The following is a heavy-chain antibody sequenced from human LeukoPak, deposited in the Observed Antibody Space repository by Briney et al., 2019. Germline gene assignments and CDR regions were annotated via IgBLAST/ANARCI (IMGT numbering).Heavy chain of an antibody. CDR1: GGTFSSYA. CDR3: ARDREYYDFWSGYYRTYYYYYGMDV. J-gene: IGHJ6*02. D-gene: IGHD3-3*01. Sequence: TVKASCTASGGTFSSYAISWVRQAPGQGLEWMGGIIPIFGTANYAQKFQGRVTITADESTSTAYMELSSLRSEDTAVYYCARDREYYDFWSGYYRTYYYYYGMDVWGQGTTVTVSS. CDR2: IIPIFGTA. V-gene: IGHV1-69*13.